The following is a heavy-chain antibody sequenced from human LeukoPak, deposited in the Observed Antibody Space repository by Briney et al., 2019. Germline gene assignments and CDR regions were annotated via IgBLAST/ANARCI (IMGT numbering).Heavy chain of an antibody. V-gene: IGHV3-9*01. Sequence: GGSLRLSCAASGFTFDGYVMHWVRQAPGKGLEWVSGISGNSGSIGYADSVKDRFSISRDNAKNSLYLQMNSLRADDTAFYYCAKAAGGWYYPVDYWGQGTLVTVSS. CDR1: GFTFDGYV. D-gene: IGHD6-19*01. CDR3: AKAAGGWYYPVDY. J-gene: IGHJ4*02. CDR2: ISGNSGSI.